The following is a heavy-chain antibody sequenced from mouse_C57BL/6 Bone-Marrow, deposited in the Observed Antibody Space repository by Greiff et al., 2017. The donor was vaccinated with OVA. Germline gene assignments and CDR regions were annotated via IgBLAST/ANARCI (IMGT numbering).Heavy chain of an antibody. CDR1: GYTFTSYG. V-gene: IGHV1-81*01. CDR3: ARRITTVVAPFDY. CDR2: IYPRSGNT. D-gene: IGHD1-1*01. J-gene: IGHJ2*01. Sequence: QVQLQQSGAELARPGASVKLSCKASGYTFTSYGISWVKQRTGQGLEWIGEIYPRSGNTYYNEKFKGKATLTADKSASTAYMELRSLTSEDSAVYFCARRITTVVAPFDYWGQGTTLTVCS.